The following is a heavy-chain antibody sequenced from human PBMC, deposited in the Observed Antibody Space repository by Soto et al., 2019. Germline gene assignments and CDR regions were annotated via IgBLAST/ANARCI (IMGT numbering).Heavy chain of an antibody. J-gene: IGHJ3*02. CDR3: AKGSSSSEVYEGNAFDI. V-gene: IGHV3-30*18. CDR1: GFTFSSYG. Sequence: GGSLRLSCAASGFTFSSYGMHWVRQAPGKGLEWVAAISYDGSNKYYADSVKGRFTISRDNSKNTLYLQMNSLRAEDTAVYYCAKGSSSSEVYEGNAFDIWGQGTMVTVSS. D-gene: IGHD6-6*01. CDR2: ISYDGSNK.